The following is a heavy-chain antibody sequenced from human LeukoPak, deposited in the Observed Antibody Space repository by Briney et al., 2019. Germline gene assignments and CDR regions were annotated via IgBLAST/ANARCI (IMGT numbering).Heavy chain of an antibody. CDR2: ISSSSSPI. D-gene: IGHD3-16*01. CDR3: ARSGLVEWLTYNWFDP. V-gene: IGHV3-48*04. Sequence: GGSLRLSCATSGFTFSTYGMNWVRQAPGKGLEWVSYISSSSSPIYYADSVKGRFTISRDNAKKSVYLQMNSLRAEDTAVYYCARSGLVEWLTYNWFDPWGQGTLVTVSS. CDR1: GFTFSTYG. J-gene: IGHJ5*02.